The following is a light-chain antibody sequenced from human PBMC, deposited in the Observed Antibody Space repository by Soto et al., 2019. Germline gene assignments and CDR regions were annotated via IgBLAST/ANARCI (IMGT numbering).Light chain of an antibody. Sequence: EIVMTQSPATLSVSPGERATLSCRASQSVGSNLAWYQQKRGQAPRLLIYGASTRATGIPARFSGSGSGTEFPLTISSLQSEDFAVYYCQQYNNWPQTFGQGTKVEIK. CDR1: QSVGSN. J-gene: IGKJ1*01. CDR3: QQYNNWPQT. CDR2: GAS. V-gene: IGKV3-15*01.